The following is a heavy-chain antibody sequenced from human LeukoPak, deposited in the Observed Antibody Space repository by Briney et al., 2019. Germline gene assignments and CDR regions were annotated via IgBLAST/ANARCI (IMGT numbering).Heavy chain of an antibody. V-gene: IGHV3-30*03. Sequence: GGSLRLSCAASGFTFSSYGMHWVRQAPGKGLEWVAVISYDGSNKYYADSVKGRFTISRDNSKNTLYLQMNSLRAEDTAVYYCAREGGGYSYGYDYYYYGMDVWGQGTTVTVSS. CDR3: AREGGGYSYGYDYYYYGMDV. CDR2: ISYDGSNK. CDR1: GFTFSSYG. D-gene: IGHD5-18*01. J-gene: IGHJ6*02.